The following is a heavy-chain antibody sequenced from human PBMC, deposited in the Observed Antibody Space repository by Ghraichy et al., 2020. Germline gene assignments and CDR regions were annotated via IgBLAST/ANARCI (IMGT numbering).Heavy chain of an antibody. CDR2: VYYSS. CDR3: ARQPGYSGSYWYFDL. J-gene: IGHJ2*01. D-gene: IGHD5-12*01. Sequence: SETLSLTCTVSGASISAYYWGWVRQPPGKGLEWIGSVYYSSYYNRSLQSRVSISVDSSKNQLSLTLTSVTAADTATYYCARQPGYSGSYWYFDLWGRDTVVTVSA. CDR1: GASISAYY. V-gene: IGHV4-39*01.